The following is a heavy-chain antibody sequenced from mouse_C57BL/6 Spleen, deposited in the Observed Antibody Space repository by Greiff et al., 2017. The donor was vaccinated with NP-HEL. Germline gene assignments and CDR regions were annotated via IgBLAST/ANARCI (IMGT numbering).Heavy chain of an antibody. CDR2: INPSNGGT. Sequence: QVHVKQPGTELVKPGASVKLSCKASGYTFTSYWMHWVKQRPGQGLEWIGNINPSNGGTNYNEKFKSKATLTVDKSSSTAYMQLSSLTSEDSAVYYCARRAIHYAMDYWGQGTSVTVSS. CDR1: GYTFTSYW. V-gene: IGHV1-53*01. D-gene: IGHD3-1*01. CDR3: ARRAIHYAMDY. J-gene: IGHJ4*01.